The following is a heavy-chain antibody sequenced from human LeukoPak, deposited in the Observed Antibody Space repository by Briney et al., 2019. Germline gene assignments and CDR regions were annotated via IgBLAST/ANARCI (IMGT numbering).Heavy chain of an antibody. CDR2: ISGSGGST. CDR3: ARGYYDSSGYYSAADY. V-gene: IGHV3-23*01. D-gene: IGHD3-22*01. J-gene: IGHJ4*02. Sequence: GGSLRLSCAASGFTFSSYAMSWVRQAPGKGLEWVSAISGSGGSTYYADSVKGRFTISRDNAKNSLYLQMNSLRAEDTAVYYCARGYYDSSGYYSAADYWGQGTLVTVPS. CDR1: GFTFSSYA.